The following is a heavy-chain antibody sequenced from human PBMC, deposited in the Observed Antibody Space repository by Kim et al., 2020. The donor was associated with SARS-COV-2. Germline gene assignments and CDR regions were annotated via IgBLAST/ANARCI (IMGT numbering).Heavy chain of an antibody. CDR2: ISGSGGST. CDR3: AKDHTYYYDSSGYYDWYFDL. D-gene: IGHD3-22*01. CDR1: GFTFSSYA. Sequence: GGSLRLSCAASGFTFSSYAMSWVRQAPGKGLEWVSAISGSGGSTYYADSVKGRFTISRDNSKNTLYLQMNSLRAEDTAVYYCAKDHTYYYDSSGYYDWYFDLWGRGTLVTVSS. V-gene: IGHV3-23*01. J-gene: IGHJ2*01.